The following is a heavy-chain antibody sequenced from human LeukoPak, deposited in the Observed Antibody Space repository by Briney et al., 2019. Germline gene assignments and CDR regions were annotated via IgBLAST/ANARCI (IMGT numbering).Heavy chain of an antibody. CDR1: GFTFSSYG. CDR3: AKDSHYDFWSGYYLLGYYYAMDV. J-gene: IGHJ6*02. Sequence: GGSLRLSCAASGFTFSSYGMHWVRQAPGKGLEWVAVISYDGSNKYYADSVKGRFTISRDNSKNTLYLQMNSVRAEDTAVYYCAKDSHYDFWSGYYLLGYYYAMDVWGQGTTVTVSS. CDR2: ISYDGSNK. D-gene: IGHD3-3*01. V-gene: IGHV3-30*18.